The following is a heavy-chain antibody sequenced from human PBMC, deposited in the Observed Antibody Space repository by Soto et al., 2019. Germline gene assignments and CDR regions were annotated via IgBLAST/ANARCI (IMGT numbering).Heavy chain of an antibody. CDR2: IYPGDSDT. CDR3: ARYCSGGSCYFWFDP. D-gene: IGHD2-15*01. CDR1: GYSFTSYW. V-gene: IGHV5-51*01. J-gene: IGHJ5*02. Sequence: PGESLKISCKGSGYSFTSYWIGWVRQMPGKGLEWMGIIYPGDSDTRYSPSFQGQVTISADKSISTAYLQWSSLKASDTAMYYCARYCSGGSCYFWFDPWGQGTLVTVSS.